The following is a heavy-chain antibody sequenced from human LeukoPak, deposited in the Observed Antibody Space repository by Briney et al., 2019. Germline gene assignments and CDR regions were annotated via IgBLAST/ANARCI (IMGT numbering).Heavy chain of an antibody. V-gene: IGHV3-20*04. CDR2: INWNGGSK. CDR1: GFTFDDYG. CDR3: ARSSYASIAAAGLYYFDY. J-gene: IGHJ4*02. Sequence: GGSLRLSCAASGFTFDDYGMSWVRQAPGKGLEWVSGINWNGGSKGYADSVKGRFTISRDNAKNSLYLQMNSLRAEDTAVYYCARSSYASIAAAGLYYFDYWGQGTLVTVSS. D-gene: IGHD6-13*01.